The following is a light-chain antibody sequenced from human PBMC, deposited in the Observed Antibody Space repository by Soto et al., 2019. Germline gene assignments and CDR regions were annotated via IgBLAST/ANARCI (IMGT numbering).Light chain of an antibody. J-gene: IGKJ2*01. CDR2: DSS. V-gene: IGKV3-15*01. CDR3: QQYNNWPPEYT. CDR1: QSVRNK. Sequence: EIVMTQSPATLSVSPGERVTLSCRASQSVRNKLAWYQQKPGQTPRLLIYDSSSRATGIPARFSGSGSGKEFTLTISILQSGDFAVYYCQQYNNWPPEYTFGQGTKLEIK.